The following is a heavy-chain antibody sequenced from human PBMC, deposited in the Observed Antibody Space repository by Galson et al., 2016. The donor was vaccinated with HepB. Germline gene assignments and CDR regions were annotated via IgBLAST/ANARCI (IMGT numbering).Heavy chain of an antibody. CDR3: ARGVTIFGVVTNPTDV. Sequence: SLRLSCAESGFIFRSYGMHWVRQAPGKGLEWVAVIRHDGSTQYYADSVKGRFTISRDNSKNTLYLQMDSLRAEDTAVYYCARGVTIFGVVTNPTDVWGQGTTVTVSS. CDR1: GFIFRSYG. V-gene: IGHV3-33*01. CDR2: IRHDGSTQ. D-gene: IGHD3-3*01. J-gene: IGHJ6*01.